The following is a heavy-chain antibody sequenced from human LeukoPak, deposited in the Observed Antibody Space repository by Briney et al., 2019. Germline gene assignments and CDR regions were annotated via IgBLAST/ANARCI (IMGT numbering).Heavy chain of an antibody. CDR3: ARVARGQLVQFDY. V-gene: IGHV1-46*01. J-gene: IGHJ4*02. D-gene: IGHD6-6*01. Sequence: ASVKVSCKVSGYTLTELSMHWVRQAPGQGLEWVGIVNPSGGSTNYAQKFQGRVTMTRDTSTSTVYMELSSLRSEDTAIYYCARVARGQLVQFDYWGQGTLVTVSS. CDR2: VNPSGGST. CDR1: GYTLTELS.